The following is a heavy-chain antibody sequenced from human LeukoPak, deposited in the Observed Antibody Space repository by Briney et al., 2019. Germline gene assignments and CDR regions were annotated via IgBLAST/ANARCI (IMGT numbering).Heavy chain of an antibody. CDR1: GGSISGYY. CDR3: ARGLSGYYYYYMDV. J-gene: IGHJ6*03. V-gene: IGHV4-59*01. Sequence: PSETLSLTCTVSGGSISGYYWNWIRQSPGKGLEWIGYIYYTGSANCNPSLKSRVTISVDTSKNQFSLKLSSVTAADTAVYYCARGLSGYYYYYMDVWGKGTTVTVSS. D-gene: IGHD3-10*01. CDR2: IYYTGSA.